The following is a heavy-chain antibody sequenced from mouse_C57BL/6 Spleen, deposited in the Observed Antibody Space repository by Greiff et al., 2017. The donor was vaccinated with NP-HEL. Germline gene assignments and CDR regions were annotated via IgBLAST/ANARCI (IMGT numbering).Heavy chain of an antibody. V-gene: IGHV5-17*01. CDR1: GFTFSDYG. CDR2: ISSGSSTI. J-gene: IGHJ4*01. D-gene: IGHD1-1*01. CDR3: ARDGSSLYYYAMDY. Sequence: EVKLMESGGGLVKPGGSLKLSCAASGFTFSDYGMHWVRQAPEKGLEWVAYISSGSSTIYYADTVKGRFTISRDNAKNTLFLQMTSLRSEDTAMYYCARDGSSLYYYAMDYWGQGTSVTVSS.